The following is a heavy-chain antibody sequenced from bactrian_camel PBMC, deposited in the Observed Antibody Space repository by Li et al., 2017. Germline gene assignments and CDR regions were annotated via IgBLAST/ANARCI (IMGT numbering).Heavy chain of an antibody. J-gene: IGHJ4*01. D-gene: IGHD2*01. V-gene: IGHV3S61*01. Sequence: HVQLVESGGGSVQPGGSLALSCAVSGNGDGSGYWCTGWFRQAPGQEREGVAAIYSGDGAAIYTDSAKGRFTISQDNASKTVRLQMNGLKPEDTAMYHCAVYDAYAGRCSFREDYYDYWGPGTQVTVS. CDR3: AVYDAYAGRCSFREDYYDY. CDR1: GNGDGSGYWC. CDR2: IYSGDGAA.